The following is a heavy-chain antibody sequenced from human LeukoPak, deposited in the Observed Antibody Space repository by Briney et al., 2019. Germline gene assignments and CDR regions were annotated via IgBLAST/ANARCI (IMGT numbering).Heavy chain of an antibody. CDR3: ARPRYSYGSGFGY. Sequence: QSGGSLRLSCAASGFTFSNYWMGWVRQAPGKGLEWVASIKQDESEKYYVDSVRGRFTISRDNVKNSLFLQMNSLRAEDTAVYYCARPRYSYGSGFGYWGQGTLVTVSS. D-gene: IGHD5-18*01. CDR2: IKQDESEK. CDR1: GFTFSNYW. V-gene: IGHV3-7*01. J-gene: IGHJ4*02.